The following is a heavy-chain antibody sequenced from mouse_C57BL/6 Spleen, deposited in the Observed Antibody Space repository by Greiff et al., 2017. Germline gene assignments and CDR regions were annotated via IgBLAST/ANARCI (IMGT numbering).Heavy chain of an antibody. D-gene: IGHD1-1*01. V-gene: IGHV5-17*01. CDR3: ARDYYGSSPYWYFDV. CDR1: GFTFSDYG. CDR2: ISSGSSTI. Sequence: EVKLVESGGGLVKPGGSLKLSCAASGFTFSDYGMHWVRQAPEKGLEWVAYISSGSSTIYYADTVKGRFTISSDNAKNTLFLQMTSLRSEDTAMYYCARDYYGSSPYWYFDVWGTGTTVTVSS. J-gene: IGHJ1*03.